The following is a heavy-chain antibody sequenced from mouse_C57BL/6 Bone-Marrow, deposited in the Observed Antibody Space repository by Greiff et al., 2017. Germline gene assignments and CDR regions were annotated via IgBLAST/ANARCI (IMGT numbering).Heavy chain of an antibody. J-gene: IGHJ1*03. CDR3: ARLLITTVVAKDWYFDV. D-gene: IGHD1-1*01. CDR2: LDPSDSYT. CDR1: GYTFTSYW. V-gene: IGHV1-69*01. Sequence: QLQQPGAELVMPGASVKLSCKASGYTFTSYWMHWVKQRPGQGLAWIGELDPSDSYTNSNQKFKGKSTLTVSKSSSTAYMQLSSLTSEDSAVYYCARLLITTVVAKDWYFDVWGTGTTVTVSS.